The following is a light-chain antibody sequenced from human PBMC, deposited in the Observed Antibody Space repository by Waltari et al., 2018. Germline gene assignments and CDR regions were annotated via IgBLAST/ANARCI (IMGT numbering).Light chain of an antibody. V-gene: IGLV3-21*02. CDR2: YDV. Sequence: SYVLTQPPSVSVAPGQTATFTCGGQNIGAKAFPWYRHKPGQAPVLVDYYDVDRPSGMPERISGSKSGNTATLAISRVEAGDEADYFCQVWGSEAEPVVFGGGTKLTVL. J-gene: IGLJ2*01. CDR3: QVWGSEAEPVV. CDR1: NIGAKA.